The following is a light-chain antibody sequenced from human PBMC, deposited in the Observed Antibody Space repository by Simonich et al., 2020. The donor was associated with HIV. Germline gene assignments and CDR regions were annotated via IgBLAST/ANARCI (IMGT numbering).Light chain of an antibody. Sequence: IQLTQFPSFLSASVGDRVTITCRASQGISSYLAWYQQKPGKAPKLLLYAASRLESGVPSRFSGSGSGTDYTLTISSLQPEDFATYYCQQYYSTPFTFGPGTKVDIK. CDR1: QGISSY. CDR2: AAS. CDR3: QQYYSTPFT. J-gene: IGKJ3*01. V-gene: IGKV1-NL1*01.